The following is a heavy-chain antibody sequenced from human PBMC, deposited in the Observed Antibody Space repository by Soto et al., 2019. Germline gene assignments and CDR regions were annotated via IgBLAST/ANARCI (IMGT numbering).Heavy chain of an antibody. V-gene: IGHV2-5*01. CDR3: AHRHDLGGFDI. D-gene: IGHD2-15*01. J-gene: IGHJ3*02. CDR2: INWNDDK. CDR1: GFSLNTRAVG. Sequence: QITLKEAGPTLVKPTQPLTLTCTCSGFSLNTRAVGVGWIRQPPGKALEWLALINWNDDKRYSPSLKDRLTITNDTSKNHVVLTMTNIDPVDTATYYCAHRHDLGGFDIWGHGTTVTVSS.